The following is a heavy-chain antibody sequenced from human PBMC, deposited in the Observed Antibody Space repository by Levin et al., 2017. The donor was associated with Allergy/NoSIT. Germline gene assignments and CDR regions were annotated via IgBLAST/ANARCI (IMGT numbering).Heavy chain of an antibody. V-gene: IGHV4-34*01. CDR2: INHSGST. D-gene: IGHD5-18*01. Sequence: TGGSLRLSCAVYGGSFSGYYWSWIRQPPGKGLEWIGEINHSGSTNYNPSLKSRVTISVDTSKNQFSLKLSSVTAADTAVYYCARGLVRGYSYGPYYYGMDVWGQGTTVTVSS. CDR3: ARGLVRGYSYGPYYYGMDV. CDR1: GGSFSGYY. J-gene: IGHJ6*02.